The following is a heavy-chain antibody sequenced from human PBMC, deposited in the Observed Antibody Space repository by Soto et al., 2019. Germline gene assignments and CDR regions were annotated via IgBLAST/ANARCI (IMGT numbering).Heavy chain of an antibody. J-gene: IGHJ6*04. CDR1: GFTFSSYV. CDR3: AKEIGSGSYYNRLIYYYYGMDV. CDR2: ISYDGSNK. Sequence: GGSLRLSCAASGFTFSSYVMSWVRQAPGKGLEWVAVISYDGSNKYYADSVKGRFTISRDNSKNTLYLQMNSLRAEDTAVYYCAKEIGSGSYYNRLIYYYYGMDVWGKGTTVTVSS. D-gene: IGHD3-10*01. V-gene: IGHV3-30*18.